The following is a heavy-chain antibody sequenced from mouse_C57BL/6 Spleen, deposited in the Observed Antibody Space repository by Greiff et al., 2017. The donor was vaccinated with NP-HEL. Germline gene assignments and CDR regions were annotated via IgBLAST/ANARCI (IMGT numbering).Heavy chain of an antibody. D-gene: IGHD2-4*01. CDR2: IDPSDSYT. J-gene: IGHJ2*01. V-gene: IGHV1-69*01. CDR3: ARGDYDGFYYFDY. Sequence: VQLQQPGAELVMPGASVKLSCKASGYTFTSYWMHWVKQRPGQGLEWIGEIDPSDSYTNYNQKFKGKSTLTVDKSSSTAYMQLSSLTSEDSAVYYCARGDYDGFYYFDYWGQGTTLTVSS. CDR1: GYTFTSYW.